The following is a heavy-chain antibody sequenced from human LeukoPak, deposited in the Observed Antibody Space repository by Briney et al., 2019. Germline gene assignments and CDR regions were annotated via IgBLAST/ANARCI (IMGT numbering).Heavy chain of an antibody. CDR1: GGTFSIYA. Sequence: ASVTVSFKASGGTFSIYAISWVRQAPGQGLEWMGGIIPIFGTANYAQKFQGRVTITADESTSTAYMELSSLRSEDTAVYYCARSEYRDAFDIWGQGTMVTVSS. CDR3: ARSEYRDAFDI. J-gene: IGHJ3*02. D-gene: IGHD1-14*01. CDR2: IIPIFGTA. V-gene: IGHV1-69*13.